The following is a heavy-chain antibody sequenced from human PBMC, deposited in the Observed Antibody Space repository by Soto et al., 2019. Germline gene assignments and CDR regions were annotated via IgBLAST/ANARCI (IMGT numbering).Heavy chain of an antibody. CDR1: GGSISSYY. Sequence: SVTLSLTCTVSGGSISSYYWSWIRQPPGKGLEWIGYIYYSGSTNYNPSLKSRVTISVDTSKNQFSLKLSSVTAADTAVYYCARESDYGDNEGYFQHWGQGTLVTVSS. V-gene: IGHV4-59*01. D-gene: IGHD4-17*01. J-gene: IGHJ1*01. CDR3: ARESDYGDNEGYFQH. CDR2: IYYSGST.